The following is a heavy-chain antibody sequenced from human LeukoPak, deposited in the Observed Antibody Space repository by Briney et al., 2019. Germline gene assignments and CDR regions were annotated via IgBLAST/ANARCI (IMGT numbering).Heavy chain of an antibody. V-gene: IGHV4-30-2*05. Sequence: SQTLSLTCTVSGGSISSGGYYWSWIRQPPGKGLEWIVYIYHSGSTYYNPSLKSRVTISVDTSKNQFSLKLSSVTAADTAVYYCATSKIYDFWSGYSYYMDVWGKGTTVTVSS. D-gene: IGHD3-3*01. CDR3: ATSKIYDFWSGYSYYMDV. CDR2: IYHSGST. CDR1: GGSISSGGYY. J-gene: IGHJ6*03.